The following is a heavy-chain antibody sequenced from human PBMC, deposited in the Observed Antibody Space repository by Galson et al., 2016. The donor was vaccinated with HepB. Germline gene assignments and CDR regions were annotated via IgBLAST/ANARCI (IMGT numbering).Heavy chain of an antibody. Sequence: SLRLSCAASGFTFSSYDMSWVRQAPGKGLEWVSAIRGSGGSTFYADSVKGRFTISRDNSMNTLYLQMNSLRAEDTAVYYCATGGGRRSKYYGMDVWGHGTMVTVSS. CDR2: IRGSGGST. CDR1: GFTFSSYD. J-gene: IGHJ6*02. CDR3: ATGGGRRSKYYGMDV. V-gene: IGHV3-23*01. D-gene: IGHD1-26*01.